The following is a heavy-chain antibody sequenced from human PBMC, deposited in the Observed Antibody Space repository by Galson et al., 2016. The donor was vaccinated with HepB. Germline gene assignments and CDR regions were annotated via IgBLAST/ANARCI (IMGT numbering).Heavy chain of an antibody. CDR1: GFTFSTYG. V-gene: IGHV3-23*01. Sequence: SLRLSCAASGFTFSTYGMHWVRQAPGKGLEWVSAISDSTTYYADPAKGRFTISGDNSKNTLYLHMDSLRAEDTAVYYCAKDPYYYAGHWGQGTLVYVSA. CDR3: AKDPYYYAGH. D-gene: IGHD3-22*01. CDR2: ISDSTT. J-gene: IGHJ4*02.